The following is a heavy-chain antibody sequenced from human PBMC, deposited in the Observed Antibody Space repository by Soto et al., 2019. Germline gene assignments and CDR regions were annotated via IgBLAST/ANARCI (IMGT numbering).Heavy chain of an antibody. CDR3: AREGKRRPRNNYYYYYMDV. CDR1: GFTFSSYS. Sequence: EVQLVESGGGLVKPGGSLRLSCAASGFTFSSYSMNWVRQAPGKGLEWVSSISSSSSYIYNADSVKGRFTISRDNAKNSLYLQMNSLRAEDTAVYYCAREGKRRPRNNYYYYYMDVWGKGTTVTVSS. V-gene: IGHV3-21*01. J-gene: IGHJ6*03. CDR2: ISSSSSYI.